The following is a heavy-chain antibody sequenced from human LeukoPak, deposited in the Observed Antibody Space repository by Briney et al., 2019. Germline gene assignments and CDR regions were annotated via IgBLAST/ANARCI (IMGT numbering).Heavy chain of an antibody. D-gene: IGHD3-3*01. CDR1: GGSISSYY. J-gene: IGHJ3*02. CDR3: ARDQLNYDFWSGFAFDI. Sequence: SETLSLTCTVSGGSISSYYWSWIRQPAGKGLEWIGRIYTSGSTNYNPSLKSRVTISVDTSKNQFSLKLSSVTAADTAVYYCARDQLNYDFWSGFAFDIWGQGTMVTVSS. CDR2: IYTSGST. V-gene: IGHV4-4*07.